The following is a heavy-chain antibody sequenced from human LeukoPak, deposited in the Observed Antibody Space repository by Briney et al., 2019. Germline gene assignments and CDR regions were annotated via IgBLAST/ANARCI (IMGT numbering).Heavy chain of an antibody. D-gene: IGHD3-3*01. V-gene: IGHV4-61*02. CDR3: ARGSGYDFWSGYPDY. CDR2: IYTSGST. J-gene: IGHJ4*02. Sequence: SETLSLTCTVSGGSISSGSYYWSWIRQPAGKGLEWIGRIYTSGSTNYNPSLKSRVTISVDTSKSQFSLKLSSVTAADTAVYYCARGSGYDFWSGYPDYWGQGTLVTVSS. CDR1: GGSISSGSYY.